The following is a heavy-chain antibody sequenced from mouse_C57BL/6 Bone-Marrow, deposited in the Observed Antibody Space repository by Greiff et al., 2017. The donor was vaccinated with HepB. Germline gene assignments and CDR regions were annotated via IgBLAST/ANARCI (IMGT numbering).Heavy chain of an antibody. CDR3: ANPSYYYGSSWNY. J-gene: IGHJ2*01. CDR2: IHPNSGST. Sequence: QVQLQQPGAELVKPGASVTLSCKASGYTFTSYWMHWVKQRPGQGLEWIGMIHPNSGSTNYNEKFKSKATLTVDKSSSTAYMQLSSLTSEDSAVYYCANPSYYYGSSWNYWGQGTTLTVSS. V-gene: IGHV1-64*01. D-gene: IGHD1-1*01. CDR1: GYTFTSYW.